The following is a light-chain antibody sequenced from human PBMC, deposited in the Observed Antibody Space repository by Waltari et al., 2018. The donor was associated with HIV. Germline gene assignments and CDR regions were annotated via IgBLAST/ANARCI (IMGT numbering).Light chain of an antibody. Sequence: EIVMTQSADSLAVALGDRATFTCASSQSGLYSSNNKNYLGWYQVRPGQPPMCLISWASTRESGVPDRFIGSGSGTNFTLTITGLQAEDVATYYCHQYFSSPLTFGGGTTVEI. J-gene: IGKJ4*01. CDR3: HQYFSSPLT. CDR1: QSGLYSSNNKNY. V-gene: IGKV4-1*01. CDR2: WAS.